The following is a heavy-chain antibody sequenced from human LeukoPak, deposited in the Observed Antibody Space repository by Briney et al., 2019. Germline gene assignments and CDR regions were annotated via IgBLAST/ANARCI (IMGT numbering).Heavy chain of an antibody. CDR1: GFSIGNYA. CDR2: ISHDGGAR. Sequence: GGSLRLSCAVSGFSIGNYAMHWVRQPPDKGLEWVAMISHDGGARYYGDSVKGRLTISRDNSENTLYLQMNSLRVEDTAVYYCARDWGSSGWYNWFDPWGQGTLVTVSS. CDR3: ARDWGSSGWYNWFDP. V-gene: IGHV3-30*03. D-gene: IGHD6-19*01. J-gene: IGHJ5*02.